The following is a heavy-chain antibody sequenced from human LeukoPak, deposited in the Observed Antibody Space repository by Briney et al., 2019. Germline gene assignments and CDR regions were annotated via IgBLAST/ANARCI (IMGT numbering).Heavy chain of an antibody. J-gene: IGHJ4*02. D-gene: IGHD6-13*01. Sequence: GGSLRLSCAASGFTFSSYGMHWVRQAPGKGLEWVAVIWYDGSNKYYADSVKGRFTISRDNSKNTLYLQMNSLRAEDTAVYYCARDSFPYESSSWYSDYFDYWGQGTLVTVPS. CDR3: ARDSFPYESSSWYSDYFDY. V-gene: IGHV3-33*01. CDR2: IWYDGSNK. CDR1: GFTFSSYG.